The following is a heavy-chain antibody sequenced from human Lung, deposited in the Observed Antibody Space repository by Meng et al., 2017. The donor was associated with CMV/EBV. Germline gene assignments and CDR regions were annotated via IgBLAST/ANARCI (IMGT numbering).Heavy chain of an antibody. J-gene: IGHJ4*02. D-gene: IGHD3-22*01. Sequence: GEXXTISCAASGFTFSSYWMHWVRQAPGKGLVWVSRINSDGSSTSYADSVKGRFTISRDNAKNTLYLQMNSLRAEDTAVYYCARAADLYDYYDSSGYYGDXGQGXLVTVSS. CDR2: INSDGSST. V-gene: IGHV3-74*01. CDR1: GFTFSSYW. CDR3: ARAADLYDYYDSSGYYGD.